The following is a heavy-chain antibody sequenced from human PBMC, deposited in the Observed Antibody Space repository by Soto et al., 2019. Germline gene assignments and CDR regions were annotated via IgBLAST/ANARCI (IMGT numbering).Heavy chain of an antibody. D-gene: IGHD3-3*01. CDR1: GGSFSGYY. J-gene: IGHJ4*02. V-gene: IGHV4-34*01. CDR3: ASAGGGFWSGYCLDY. CDR2: INHSGST. Sequence: QVQLQQWGAGLLKPSETLSLTCAVYGGSFSGYYWSWIRQPPGKGLEWIGEINHSGSTNYNPSLKSRVTISVDTSKNQFSLKRSSVTAADTAVYYCASAGGGFWSGYCLDYWGQGTLVTVSS.